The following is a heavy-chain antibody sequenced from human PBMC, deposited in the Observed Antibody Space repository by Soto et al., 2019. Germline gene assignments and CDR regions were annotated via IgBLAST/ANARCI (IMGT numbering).Heavy chain of an antibody. CDR1: GGTFSSYA. Sequence: QVQLVQSGAEVKKPGSSVKVSCKASGGTFSSYAISWVRQAPGQGLEWMGGIIPIFGTANYAQKFKGRVTXXAXEXXSTAYMELSSLRSEDTAVYYCARAHSHIQWELEGAWGQGTLVTVSS. CDR3: ARAHSHIQWELEGA. CDR2: IIPIFGTA. J-gene: IGHJ5*02. V-gene: IGHV1-69*12. D-gene: IGHD1-26*01.